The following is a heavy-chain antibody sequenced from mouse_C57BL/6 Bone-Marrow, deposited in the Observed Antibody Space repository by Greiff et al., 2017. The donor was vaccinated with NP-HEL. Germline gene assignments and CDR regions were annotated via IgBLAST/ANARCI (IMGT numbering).Heavy chain of an antibody. J-gene: IGHJ3*01. CDR1: GYTFTDYN. Sequence: VQLKQSGPELVKPGASVKIPCKASGYTFTDYNMDWVKQSHGKSLEWIGDINPNNGGTIYNQKFKGKATLTVDKSSSTAYMELRSLTSEDTAVYYCARGGIYYPFAYWGQGTLVTVSA. CDR3: ARGGIYYPFAY. CDR2: INPNNGGT. D-gene: IGHD2-1*01. V-gene: IGHV1-18*01.